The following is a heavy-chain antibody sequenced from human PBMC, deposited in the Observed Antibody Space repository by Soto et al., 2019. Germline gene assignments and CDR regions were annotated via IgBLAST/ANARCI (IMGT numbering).Heavy chain of an antibody. V-gene: IGHV3-23*01. J-gene: IGHJ4*02. Sequence: EVQLLESGGGLVQPGGSLRLSCAASGFTFSSYAMSWVRQAPGKGLEWVSAISGSGGSTYYADSVKGRFTISRDNSKNTLYLQMNSLIAEDTAVYYCAKGQGIWFGDFYYFDYWGQGTLVTVSS. CDR3: AKGQGIWFGDFYYFDY. CDR2: ISGSGGST. D-gene: IGHD3-10*01. CDR1: GFTFSSYA.